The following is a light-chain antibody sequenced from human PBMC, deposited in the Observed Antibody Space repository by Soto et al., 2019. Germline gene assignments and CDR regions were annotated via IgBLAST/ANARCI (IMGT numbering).Light chain of an antibody. J-gene: IGKJ5*01. V-gene: IGKV3-20*01. Sequence: ILLTQSPGTLALSPLEKTTLSLRSSQSVSSSYLAWYQQKPGQAPRLLIYGASSRATGIPDRFSGSGSGTDFTLTISRLEPEDFAVYYCQQYNNWPITFGQGTRLEN. CDR3: QQYNNWPIT. CDR1: QSVSSSY. CDR2: GAS.